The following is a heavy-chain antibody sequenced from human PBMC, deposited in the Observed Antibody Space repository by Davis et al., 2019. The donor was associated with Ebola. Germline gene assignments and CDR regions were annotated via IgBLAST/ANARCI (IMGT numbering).Heavy chain of an antibody. D-gene: IGHD3-16*01. CDR2: ISAYNGNT. CDR1: GYTFTSYG. J-gene: IGHJ4*02. CDR3: ARVTYANYEGPNFDY. V-gene: IGHV1-18*04. Sequence: ASVKVSCKASGYTFTSYGISWVRQAPGQGLEWMGWISAYNGNTYYAQKFQGRVTMTRDTSITTAYMELSRLRPDDTAVYSCARVTYANYEGPNFDYWGQGTLVAVSS.